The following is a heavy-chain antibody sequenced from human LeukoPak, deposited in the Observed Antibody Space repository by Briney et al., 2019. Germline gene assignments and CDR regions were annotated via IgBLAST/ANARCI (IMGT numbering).Heavy chain of an antibody. V-gene: IGHV3-23*01. Sequence: PGGSVRLSCAASGFNFRAYAMTWVRQAPGKGLDWVSGISGSGGTTYYADSVRGRFTISRDNSKKTLYLQMNSLRAEDTAVYSCAKTDCSSTTCYVIDYWGQGTLVTVSS. CDR1: GFNFRAYA. CDR2: ISGSGGTT. J-gene: IGHJ4*02. CDR3: AKTDCSSTTCYVIDY. D-gene: IGHD2-2*01.